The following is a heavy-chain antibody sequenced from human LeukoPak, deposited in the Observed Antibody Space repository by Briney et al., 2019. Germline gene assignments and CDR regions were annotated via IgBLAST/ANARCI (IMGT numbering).Heavy chain of an antibody. CDR1: GFTFDDYA. V-gene: IGHV3-23*01. D-gene: IGHD4-17*01. J-gene: IGHJ4*02. CDR2: ISGSGGRT. Sequence: GGSLRLSCAASGFTFDDYAMHWVRQAPGKGLEWVSGISGSGGRTDYEDSVKGRFAISRDNSNNTLYLQMNSLRVEDTAVYYCAKDWHRMTTVTNFDYWGQGTLVTVSS. CDR3: AKDWHRMTTVTNFDY.